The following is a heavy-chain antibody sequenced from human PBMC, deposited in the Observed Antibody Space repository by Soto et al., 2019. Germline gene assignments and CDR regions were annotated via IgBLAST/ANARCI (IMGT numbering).Heavy chain of an antibody. D-gene: IGHD2-8*01. Sequence: GESLKISCKASGYSFTTYFIGWVRQMPGKGLEWMGFIYPGDSDTRYSPSFQGQVTISADNSITTAYLQWSSLKASDTAIYYCATHVLISSDYYYYGLDVWGQVTRVTVSS. CDR3: ATHVLISSDYYYYGLDV. CDR2: IYPGDSDT. J-gene: IGHJ6*02. V-gene: IGHV5-51*01. CDR1: GYSFTTYF.